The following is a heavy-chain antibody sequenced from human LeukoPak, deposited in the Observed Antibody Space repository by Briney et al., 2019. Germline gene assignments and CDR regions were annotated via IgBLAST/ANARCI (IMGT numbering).Heavy chain of an antibody. J-gene: IGHJ6*02. D-gene: IGHD5-12*01. CDR1: GYTFTGYY. CDR2: INPNSGGT. CDR3: AARGYSGYGASYYYYGMDV. V-gene: IGHV1-2*02. Sequence: ASVKVSCKASGYTFTGYYMHWVRQAPGQGLEWMGWINPNSGGTNYAQKFQGRVTMTRDTSISTAYMELSRLRSDDTAVYYCAARGYSGYGASYYYYGMDVWGQGTTVTVPS.